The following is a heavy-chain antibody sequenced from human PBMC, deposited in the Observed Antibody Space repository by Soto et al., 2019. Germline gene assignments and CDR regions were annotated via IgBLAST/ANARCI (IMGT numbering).Heavy chain of an antibody. CDR1: GGTFSSSA. J-gene: IGHJ6*02. CDR3: ARDKDRVQLGGNYYYVMDV. D-gene: IGHD1-1*01. Sequence: QVQLVQSGPEVRQPGSSVRVSCKSSGGTFSSSAISWVRQSTGQGLEWMGGLIPIFGTADDAQKFQGRVTITADESTTTAYMEVSSLTSEDTAVYFCARDKDRVQLGGNYYYVMDVWGQGTTVTVSS. V-gene: IGHV1-69*12. CDR2: LIPIFGTA.